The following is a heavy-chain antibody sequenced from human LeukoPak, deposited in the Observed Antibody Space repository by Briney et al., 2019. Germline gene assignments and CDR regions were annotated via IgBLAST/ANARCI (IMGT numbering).Heavy chain of an antibody. CDR2: ISAYNGNT. CDR3: ARAIRAVARRGLFGRWFDP. Sequence: ASVKVYCKASGYTFTSYGISWVRQAPGQGLEWMGWISAYNGNTNYAQKLQGRVTMTTDTSTSTAYMELRSLRSDDTAVYYCARAIRAVARRGLFGRWFDPWGQGTLVTVSS. CDR1: GYTFTSYG. J-gene: IGHJ5*02. V-gene: IGHV1-18*01. D-gene: IGHD3/OR15-3a*01.